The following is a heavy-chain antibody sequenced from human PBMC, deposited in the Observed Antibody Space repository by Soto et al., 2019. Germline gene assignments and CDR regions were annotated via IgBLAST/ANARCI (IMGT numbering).Heavy chain of an antibody. CDR3: ARGPDRSKVGY. V-gene: IGHV4-59*11. CDR1: GGSISSHY. J-gene: IGHJ4*02. D-gene: IGHD4-4*01. CDR2: ILNSGST. Sequence: SETLSLTCTVSGGSISSHYWSWIRQPPGKGLEWIGYILNSGSTYYNPSLKSRVTVSVDTSKNQFSLRLNSVTAADTAVYYCARGPDRSKVGYWGQGTQVTVSS.